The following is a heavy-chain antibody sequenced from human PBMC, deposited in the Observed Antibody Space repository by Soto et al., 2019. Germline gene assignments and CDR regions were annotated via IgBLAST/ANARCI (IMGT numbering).Heavy chain of an antibody. CDR1: GGSISSGGYY. V-gene: IGHV4-31*03. CDR2: IYYSGST. J-gene: IGHJ4*02. CDR3: ARERLWHSGSYQGGLDY. Sequence: SETLSLTCTVSGGSISSGGYYWRWIRQHPGKGLEWIGYIYYSGSTYYNPSLKSRVTISVDTPKNQSSLRAEDTAVYYCARERLWHSGSYQGGLDYWGQGTLVTVYS. D-gene: IGHD1-26*01.